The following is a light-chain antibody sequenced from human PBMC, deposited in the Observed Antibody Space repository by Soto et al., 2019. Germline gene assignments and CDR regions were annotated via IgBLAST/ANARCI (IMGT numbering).Light chain of an antibody. CDR1: RSANRN. CDR3: KQYKEWPTFT. CDR2: AAS. J-gene: IGKJ5*01. V-gene: IGKV3-15*01. Sequence: EIVITQFRATLAVSPGERATLSCRAKRSANRNLAGYQQNPGQAPRLLAYAASTRANGMPARFSGSGSGTELTLSISSLQSEDFAVYVCKQYKEWPTFTFGQGTRLEIK.